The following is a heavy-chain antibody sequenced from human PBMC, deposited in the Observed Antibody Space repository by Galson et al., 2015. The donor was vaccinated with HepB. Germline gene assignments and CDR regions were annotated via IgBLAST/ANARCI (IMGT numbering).Heavy chain of an antibody. V-gene: IGHV3-48*01. CDR2: ISSSSSGI. J-gene: IGHJ6*03. CDR3: AREREFYIDV. CDR1: GFSFSVYS. Sequence: SLRLSCAASGFSFSVYSMNWVRQAPGKGLEWISYISSSSSGIYYADSVKGRLTISRDNAKNLLYLQMNSLRAKDMAVYYCAREREFYIDVWGKGTTVTVSS.